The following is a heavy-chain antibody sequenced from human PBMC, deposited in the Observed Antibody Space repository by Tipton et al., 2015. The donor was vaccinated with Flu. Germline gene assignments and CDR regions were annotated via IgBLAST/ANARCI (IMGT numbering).Heavy chain of an antibody. V-gene: IGHV3-33*01. CDR2: LWYDGGNV. CDR3: AREGPSDYGMDV. CDR1: GFTFGSYG. Sequence: SGFTFGSYGMHWVRQAPGKGLEWVAYLWYDGGNVHYGDSVKGRFTISRDNSKNTVYLHMTSLRVEDTAVYFCAREGPSDYGMDVWGQGTTVTVSS. J-gene: IGHJ6*02.